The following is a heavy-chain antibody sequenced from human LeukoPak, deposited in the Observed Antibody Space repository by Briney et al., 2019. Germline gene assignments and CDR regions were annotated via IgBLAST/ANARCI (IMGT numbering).Heavy chain of an antibody. CDR1: RLTFSDYN. D-gene: IGHD3-10*01. V-gene: IGHV3-30*04. CDR2: ISSDGSDK. Sequence: GMSLRLSCAASRLTFSDYNIHSVRQAPRKGLEWVAFISSDGSDKYNADSVKGRFTISRGNAKNTLYLQMNSLRAEDTAVYYCAREDYGSGSYYLDYWGQGTLVTVSS. CDR3: AREDYGSGSYYLDY. J-gene: IGHJ4*02.